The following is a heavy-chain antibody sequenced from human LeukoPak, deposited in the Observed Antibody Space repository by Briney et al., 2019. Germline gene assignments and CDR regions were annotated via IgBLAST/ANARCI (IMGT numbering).Heavy chain of an antibody. D-gene: IGHD3-9*01. V-gene: IGHV3-23*01. CDR1: GFTLSSYA. CDR2: IYGSDGSP. Sequence: GGSLRLSCAASGFTLSSYAMSWVRQAPGKGLEGVSAIYGSDGSPYYADSVKGRFTISRDNSKNTLYLQMNSLRAEDTAVYYCAKDDLAGTYYGILTGPPQIDYWGQGTLVTVSS. J-gene: IGHJ4*02. CDR3: AKDDLAGTYYGILTGPPQIDY.